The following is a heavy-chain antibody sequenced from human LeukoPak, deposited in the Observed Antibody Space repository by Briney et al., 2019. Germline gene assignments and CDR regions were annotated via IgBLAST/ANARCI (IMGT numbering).Heavy chain of an antibody. Sequence: ASVKVSCKASGYTFTTSYINSVRQAPGQGLECMGSVNAYNGKTSYAQNFQGRVTMTTDSSTNTAYMDLTSLTSDDTAVYYCARGGTYYPCIDYWGEGTLVTVSS. V-gene: IGHV1-18*01. D-gene: IGHD1-26*01. CDR1: GYTFTTSY. J-gene: IGHJ4*02. CDR2: VNAYNGKT. CDR3: ARGGTYYPCIDY.